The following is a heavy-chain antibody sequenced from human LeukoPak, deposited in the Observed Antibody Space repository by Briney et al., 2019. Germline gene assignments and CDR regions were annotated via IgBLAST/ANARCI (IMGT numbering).Heavy chain of an antibody. D-gene: IGHD2-21*02. CDR2: INTYKGNT. V-gene: IGHV1-18*01. CDR3: VRDQRVGVTAYYRPFDP. J-gene: IGHJ5*02. Sequence: GASVKVSFKASGYTFTEYGISWVRQAPRQGLEWMGWINTYKGNTNYAQKFQGRFTLTIDTSTRTAYMMLRSLRSDDTAVYYCVRDQRVGVTAYYRPFDPWGQGTSVSVSS. CDR1: GYTFTEYG.